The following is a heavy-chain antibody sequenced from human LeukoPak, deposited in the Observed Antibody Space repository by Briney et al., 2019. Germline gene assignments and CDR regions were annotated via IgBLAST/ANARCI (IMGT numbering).Heavy chain of an antibody. J-gene: IGHJ4*02. Sequence: GGSLRLSCAASGFTFSDYYMSWIRQAPGKGLEGVSYISSSGSTIYYADSVKGRFTISRDNAKNSLYLQMNSLRAEDTAVYYCARREAPDSSGYYYAGDWGQGTLVTVSS. CDR2: ISSSGSTI. CDR3: ARREAPDSSGYYYAGD. V-gene: IGHV3-11*01. CDR1: GFTFSDYY. D-gene: IGHD3-22*01.